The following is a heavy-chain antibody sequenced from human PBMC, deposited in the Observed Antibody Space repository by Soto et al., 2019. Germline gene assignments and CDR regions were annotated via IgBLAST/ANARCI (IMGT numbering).Heavy chain of an antibody. J-gene: IGHJ4*02. V-gene: IGHV2-5*02. CDR3: AHGPYGDSHFDY. D-gene: IGHD4-17*01. CDR1: GFSLSTSGVG. CDR2: FYWDDDK. Sequence: QITLKESGPTLVKPTQTLTLTCTFSGFSLSTSGVGVGWIRQPPGKALEWLALFYWDDDKRYSPSLKSRLTITKDTSKNQVVLTMTNMDPVDTATYYCAHGPYGDSHFDYWGQGTLVTVSS.